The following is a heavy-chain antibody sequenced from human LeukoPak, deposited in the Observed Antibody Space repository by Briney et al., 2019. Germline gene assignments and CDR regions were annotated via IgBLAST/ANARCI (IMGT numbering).Heavy chain of an antibody. CDR3: ARARAGYDSSGYHDAFDI. J-gene: IGHJ3*02. V-gene: IGHV4-31*03. Sequence: KPSETLSLTCTVSGGSISSGGYHWSWIRQHPGKGLEWIGYIYYSGSAYSNPSLKSRISISVDTSKNHFSLNLSSVTAADTAVYYCARARAGYDSSGYHDAFDIWGQGTMVSVSS. CDR1: GGSISSGGYH. D-gene: IGHD3-22*01. CDR2: IYYSGSA.